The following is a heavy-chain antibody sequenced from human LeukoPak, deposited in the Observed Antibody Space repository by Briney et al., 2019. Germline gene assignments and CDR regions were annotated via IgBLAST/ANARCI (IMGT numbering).Heavy chain of an antibody. Sequence: VGSLRLSCAASGFTFDDYGMSWVRQDPGRRLEWVSTVDWSGGRTSYADSVKGRFTISRDNAKNSLYLQMNSLRAEDTALYFCVRSRSYYFDYWGQGTLGTVSS. V-gene: IGHV3-20*04. D-gene: IGHD1-26*01. CDR3: VRSRSYYFDY. J-gene: IGHJ4*02. CDR2: VDWSGGRT. CDR1: GFTFDDYG.